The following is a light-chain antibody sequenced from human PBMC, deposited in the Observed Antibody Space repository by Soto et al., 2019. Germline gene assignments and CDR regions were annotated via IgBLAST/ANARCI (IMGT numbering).Light chain of an antibody. CDR1: SSDVGGYNY. CDR3: VLYMGSGSWV. V-gene: IGLV2-11*01. CDR2: DVN. J-gene: IGLJ3*02. Sequence: QSVLTQPRSVSGSPGQSVTISCTGTSSDVGGYNYVSWYQQHPGKAPKLMIYDVNKRPSGVPDRFSGSILGNKAALTITGAQADDESDYYCVLYMGSGSWVFGGGTKLTVL.